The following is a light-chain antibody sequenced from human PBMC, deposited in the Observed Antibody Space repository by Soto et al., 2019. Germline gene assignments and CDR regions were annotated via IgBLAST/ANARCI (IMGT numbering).Light chain of an antibody. J-gene: IGKJ1*01. V-gene: IGKV1-5*03. CDR3: QQYNDNWT. Sequence: DIQMTQSPSTLSASVGDRVTITCRASQSISSWLAWYQQKPGKAPKLLIYMASTLQSGVPSRFSGCGSGTEFTLAISSLQPYDSATYYCQQYNDNWTFGQGTKVEIK. CDR1: QSISSW. CDR2: MAS.